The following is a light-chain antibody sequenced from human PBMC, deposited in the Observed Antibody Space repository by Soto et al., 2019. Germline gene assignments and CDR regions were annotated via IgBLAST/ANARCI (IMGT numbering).Light chain of an antibody. V-gene: IGKV4-1*01. CDR3: HQYHGTPWT. J-gene: IGKJ1*01. CDR1: QSLLYISNNKNY. CDR2: WAS. Sequence: DIVMTQSPDSLAVSLGERATTNCKSSQSLLYISNNKNYLAWYQQKPGQPPKLLIYWASTRESGVPDRFTGSGSGTDFSLTISGLQAEDVAVYFCHQYHGTPWTCGQGTKGDIK.